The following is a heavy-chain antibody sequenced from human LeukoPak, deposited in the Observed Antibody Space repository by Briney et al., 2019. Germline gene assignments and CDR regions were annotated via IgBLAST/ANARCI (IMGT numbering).Heavy chain of an antibody. Sequence: PGGSLRLSCAASGFTFSSYSMSWVRQAPGKGLEWVSAISGSGCSTYYADSVKGRFTISRDNYKNTLYLQMNSLRAEDRAVYYCAKSPTYCDILTGYYSGYYFDYWGQGTLVTVSS. CDR1: GFTFSSYS. D-gene: IGHD3-9*01. V-gene: IGHV3-23*01. CDR3: AKSPTYCDILTGYYSGYYFDY. J-gene: IGHJ4*02. CDR2: ISGSGCST.